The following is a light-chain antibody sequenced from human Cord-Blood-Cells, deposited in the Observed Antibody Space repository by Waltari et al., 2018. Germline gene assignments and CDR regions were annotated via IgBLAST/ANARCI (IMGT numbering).Light chain of an antibody. V-gene: IGKV1-5*03. CDR3: QQYKSYSWT. Sequence: DIQMTQSPSTLSASVGDSVTITCRASQSISSWLAWYQQKPGKAPKLLIYKASSLESGVASRFSGSGSRTEFTLTISSLQPDYFATYYCQQYKSYSWTFGQGTKVEIK. CDR2: KAS. J-gene: IGKJ1*01. CDR1: QSISSW.